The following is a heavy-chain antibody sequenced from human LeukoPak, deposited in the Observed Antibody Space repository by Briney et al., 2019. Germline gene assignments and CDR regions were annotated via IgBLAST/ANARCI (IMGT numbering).Heavy chain of an antibody. CDR3: ARTYDSSGYYLDY. V-gene: IGHV4-59*12. Sequence: SETLSLTCTVSGGSISSNYWSWVRQPPGKGLELIGYIYYTGSTNYNPSLKSRVTISVDTSKNQFSLNLSSVTAADTAVYYCARTYDSSGYYLDYWGQGTLVTVSS. CDR2: IYYTGST. D-gene: IGHD3-22*01. CDR1: GGSISSNY. J-gene: IGHJ4*02.